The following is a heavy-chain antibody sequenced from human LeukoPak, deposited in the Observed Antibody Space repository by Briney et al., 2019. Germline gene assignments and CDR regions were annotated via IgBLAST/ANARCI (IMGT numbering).Heavy chain of an antibody. D-gene: IGHD2-21*02. CDR3: AGGVVVTAMEYWYFDL. J-gene: IGHJ2*01. Sequence: SETLSLTCAVYGGSLSRYYWAWMRQSPGKGLEWIGEVNHRGGLNYNPSLKSRVTISVDTSKNQLSLKLNSVTAADTATYFCAGGVVVTAMEYWYFDLWGRGTLVTVSS. V-gene: IGHV4-34*01. CDR2: VNHRGGL. CDR1: GGSLSRYY.